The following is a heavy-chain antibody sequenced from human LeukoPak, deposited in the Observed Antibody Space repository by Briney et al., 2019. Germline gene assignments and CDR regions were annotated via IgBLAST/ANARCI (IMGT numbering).Heavy chain of an antibody. Sequence: ASVKVSCKASGGTFSSYAISWVRQAPGQGLEWMGRIIPILGIANYAQKFQGRVTITADKSTSTAYMELSSLRSEDTAVYYCARESIGSAHTNFDYWGQGNLVTVSS. CDR2: IIPILGIA. V-gene: IGHV1-69*04. J-gene: IGHJ4*02. CDR3: ARESIGSAHTNFDY. D-gene: IGHD1-26*01. CDR1: GGTFSSYA.